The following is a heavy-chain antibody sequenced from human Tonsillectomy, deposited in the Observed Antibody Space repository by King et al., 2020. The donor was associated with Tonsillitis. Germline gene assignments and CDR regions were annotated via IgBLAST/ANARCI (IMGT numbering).Heavy chain of an antibody. J-gene: IGHJ5*02. CDR1: GFTFSSYT. V-gene: IGHV3-21*06. Sequence: VQLVESGGGLVKPGGSLRLSCAASGFTFSSYTMTWVRQAPGKGLEWVSSISSSGTYIYYADSVKGRFTISRDNAKNSLYLQMNSLRAEDTGVYYCARDSHDFWSGYYNHWGQGTLVTVSS. D-gene: IGHD3-3*01. CDR3: ARDSHDFWSGYYNH. CDR2: ISSSGTYI.